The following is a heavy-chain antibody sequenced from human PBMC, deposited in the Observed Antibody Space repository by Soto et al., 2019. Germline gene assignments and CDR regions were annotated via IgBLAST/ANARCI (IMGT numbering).Heavy chain of an antibody. V-gene: IGHV4-59*08. D-gene: IGHD6-13*01. CDR2: IYYIGAY. CDR1: GAAVSSYY. J-gene: IGHJ6*02. Sequence: PSETLSLTCSVSGAAVSSYYWIWVRQPPGKGLEWIGYIYYIGAYNYNPSLKSRVTISVDTSKNQFSLKLSSVTAADTAVYYCARGGIAAAPLRYYYYYYGMDVWGQGTTVTVSS. CDR3: ARGGIAAAPLRYYYYYYGMDV.